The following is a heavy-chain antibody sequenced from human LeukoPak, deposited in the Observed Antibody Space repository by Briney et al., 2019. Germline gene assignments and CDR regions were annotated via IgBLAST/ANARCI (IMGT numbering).Heavy chain of an antibody. Sequence: KPSETLSLTCAVYGGSFSGYYWSWIRQPPGKGLEWIGEINHSGSTNYNPSLKSRVTISVDTSKNQFSLKLSSVTGADTAVYYCASCRHSSGWYIDYWGQGTLVTVSS. CDR1: GGSFSGYY. D-gene: IGHD6-19*01. J-gene: IGHJ4*02. V-gene: IGHV4-34*01. CDR2: INHSGST. CDR3: ASCRHSSGWYIDY.